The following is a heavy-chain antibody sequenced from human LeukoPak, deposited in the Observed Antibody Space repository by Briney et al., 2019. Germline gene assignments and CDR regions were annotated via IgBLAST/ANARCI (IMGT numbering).Heavy chain of an antibody. CDR1: GYTFTGYY. J-gene: IGHJ4*02. D-gene: IGHD6-6*01. CDR2: INPNSGGT. V-gene: IGHV1-2*02. Sequence: ASVKVSCKAPGYTFTGYYMHWVRQAPGQGLEWMGWINPNSGGTNYAQKFQGRVTMTRDTSISTAYMELSRLRSDDTAVYYCARGVGKAMSIAAPKNTEFDYWGQGTLVTVSS. CDR3: ARGVGKAMSIAAPKNTEFDY.